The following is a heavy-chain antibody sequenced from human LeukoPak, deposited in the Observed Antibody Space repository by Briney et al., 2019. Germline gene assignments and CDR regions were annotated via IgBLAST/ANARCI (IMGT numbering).Heavy chain of an antibody. CDR2: ISAYNSNT. V-gene: IGHV1-18*01. D-gene: IGHD3-10*01. CDR3: ARDRGDYYGSGSYYKHFDY. Sequence: APLRVSSTPSGYTFTTYDISWAPQAPGQGLEWMGWISAYNSNTKYAQNLQGRVTTTTDTSTSTAYMELRSLRSDDTAVYYCARDRGDYYGSGSYYKHFDYWGQGTLVTVSS. J-gene: IGHJ4*02. CDR1: GYTFTTYD.